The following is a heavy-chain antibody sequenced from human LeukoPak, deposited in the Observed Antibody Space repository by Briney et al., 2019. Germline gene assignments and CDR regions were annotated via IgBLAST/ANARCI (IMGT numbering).Heavy chain of an antibody. CDR3: ASGPYYDSSRYYVS. CDR2: INHSGST. V-gene: IGHV4-34*01. Sequence: SETLSLTCAVYGGSFSGYYWSWLRQPPGKGLEWIGEINHSGSTNYNPSLKSRVTISVDTSKNQFSLKLSSVTAADTAVYSCASGPYYDSSRYYVSWGQGTPVTVSS. D-gene: IGHD3-22*01. CDR1: GGSFSGYY. J-gene: IGHJ4*02.